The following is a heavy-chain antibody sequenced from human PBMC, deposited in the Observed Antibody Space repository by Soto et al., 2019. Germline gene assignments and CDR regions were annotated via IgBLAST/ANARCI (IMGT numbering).Heavy chain of an antibody. CDR1: GYTFTSYA. Sequence: ASGKVPCKASGYTFTSYAIHWVRQAPGQRLKWMGWINAGNGNTKYSQKFQGRVTITRDTSASTAYMELSSLRSEDTAVYYCARAMGIAAAGLSFDYWGQGTLVTVSS. D-gene: IGHD6-13*01. J-gene: IGHJ4*02. CDR2: INAGNGNT. V-gene: IGHV1-3*01. CDR3: ARAMGIAAAGLSFDY.